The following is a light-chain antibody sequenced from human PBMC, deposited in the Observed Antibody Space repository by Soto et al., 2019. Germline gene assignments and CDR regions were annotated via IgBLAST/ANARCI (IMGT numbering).Light chain of an antibody. CDR2: EGS. V-gene: IGLV2-23*01. J-gene: IGLJ2*01. Sequence: QSALTQPASVSGSPGQSITISCTGTSSDVGSYNLVSWYQQHPGKAPKLMIYEGSKRPSGVSNRFSGSKSGNTASLTISGLQAEDEADYYCCSYAGSSSHVVFGGETNLTVL. CDR1: SSDVGSYNL. CDR3: CSYAGSSSHVV.